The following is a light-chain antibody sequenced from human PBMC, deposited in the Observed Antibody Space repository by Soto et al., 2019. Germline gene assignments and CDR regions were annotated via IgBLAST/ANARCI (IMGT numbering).Light chain of an antibody. CDR1: QSVSSN. J-gene: IGKJ4*01. V-gene: IGKV3-20*01. CDR2: DAS. Sequence: EIVLTQSPATLSLSPGETVTLACRASQSVSSNLAWYQQKPGQAPRLLIYDASTRAPGIPDRFSGSGSGTDFTLTISKLEPEDFALFYCQQYGNSPLTFGGGTKVDIK. CDR3: QQYGNSPLT.